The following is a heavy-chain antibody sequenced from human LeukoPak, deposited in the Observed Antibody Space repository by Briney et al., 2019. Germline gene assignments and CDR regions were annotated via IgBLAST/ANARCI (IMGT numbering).Heavy chain of an antibody. CDR1: GYTFTSYY. D-gene: IGHD2-21*02. CDR3: ARDPLNCGGDCYFDY. CDR2: INPSGGST. J-gene: IGHJ4*02. V-gene: IGHV1-46*01. Sequence: ASVKVSCKASGYTFTSYYMHWVRQAPGQGLEWMGIINPSGGSTSYAQKFQGRVTMTRDTSTSTVYMELSSLRSEDTAVYYCARDPLNCGGDCYFDYWGQGTLVTVSS.